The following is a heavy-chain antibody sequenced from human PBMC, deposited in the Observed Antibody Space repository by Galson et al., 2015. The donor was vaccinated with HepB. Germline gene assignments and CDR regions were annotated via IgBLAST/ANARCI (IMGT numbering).Heavy chain of an antibody. D-gene: IGHD3-16*02. CDR3: ARADESVWGNYHSGLEY. Sequence: SVKVSCKASGYTFTNYIIAWVRQAPGQGLDWMGWISGYNGVTTYAQKFQGRVTMNTDTSTNTAYMELRSLRSDDTAVYYCARADESVWGNYHSGLEYWGQGTLVTVSS. CDR2: ISGYNGVT. CDR1: GYTFTNYI. V-gene: IGHV1-18*04. J-gene: IGHJ4*02.